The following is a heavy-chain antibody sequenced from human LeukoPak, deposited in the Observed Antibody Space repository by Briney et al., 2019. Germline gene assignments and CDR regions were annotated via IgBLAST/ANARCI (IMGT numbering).Heavy chain of an antibody. J-gene: IGHJ6*03. CDR2: IIPICGTA. D-gene: IGHD3-10*01. Sequence: SVKVSCKASGGTFSSYAISWVRQAPGQGLEWMGGIIPICGTANYAQKFQGRVTISADESTSTAYMELSGMRSEDTAVYYCARCGGSYYYGSGSFQRAYYYYMDVWGKGTTVTISS. V-gene: IGHV1-69*13. CDR3: ARCGGSYYYGSGSFQRAYYYYMDV. CDR1: GGTFSSYA.